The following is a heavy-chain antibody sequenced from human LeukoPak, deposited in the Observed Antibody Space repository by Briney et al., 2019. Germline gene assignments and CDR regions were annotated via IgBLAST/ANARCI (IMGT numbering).Heavy chain of an antibody. J-gene: IGHJ4*02. CDR1: GYSISSGYY. Sequence: SETLSLTCTVSGYSISSGYYWGWIRQPPGKGLEWIGSIYHSGSTYYNASLQSRVTISIDTSKNQFSLRLNSVTAADTAMYYCAKSGGSGLIDYWGQGTLVTVSS. D-gene: IGHD6-25*01. V-gene: IGHV4-38-2*02. CDR2: IYHSGST. CDR3: AKSGGSGLIDY.